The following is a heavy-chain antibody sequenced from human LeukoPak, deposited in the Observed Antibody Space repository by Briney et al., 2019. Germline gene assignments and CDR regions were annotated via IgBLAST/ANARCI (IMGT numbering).Heavy chain of an antibody. Sequence: GRSLRLSCAASGFTFSSYGMHWVRQAPGKGLEWVAVIWYDGSNKYYADSVKGRFTISRDNSKNTLYLQMNSLRAEDTAVYYCAKDVYLMAATIGRYFDYWGQGTLVTVSS. CDR3: AKDVYLMAATIGRYFDY. J-gene: IGHJ4*02. CDR2: IWYDGSNK. CDR1: GFTFSSYG. V-gene: IGHV3-33*06. D-gene: IGHD5-24*01.